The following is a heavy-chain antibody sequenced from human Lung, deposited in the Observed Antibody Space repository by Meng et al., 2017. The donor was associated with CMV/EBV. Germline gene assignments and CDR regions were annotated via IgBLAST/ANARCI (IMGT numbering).Heavy chain of an antibody. CDR3: AREEGIGGFDP. Sequence: SGPGLVNTSQTLSSHCTVSGGSISSYYWSWIRHPPGKGLEWIGYIYYSGSTNYNPSLKSRVTISVDTSKNQFSMKLSSVTAADTAVYYCAREEGIGGFDPWGQGTLVTVSS. V-gene: IGHV4-59*01. D-gene: IGHD3-10*01. CDR1: GGSISSYY. CDR2: IYYSGST. J-gene: IGHJ5*02.